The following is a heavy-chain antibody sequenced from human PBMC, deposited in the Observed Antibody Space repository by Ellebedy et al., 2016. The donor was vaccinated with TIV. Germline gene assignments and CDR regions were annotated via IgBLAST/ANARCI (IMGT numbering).Heavy chain of an antibody. CDR1: GYTFTTYS. J-gene: IGHJ4*02. CDR2: ININTRNP. V-gene: IGHV7-4-1*02. CDR3: ARSRSSTWYVGEN. Sequence: ASVKVSCKASGYTFTTYSISWVRQAPGQGLEWMGWININTRNPMYAQGFTGRFVFSLDTSVSTAYLEISSLKAEDTAVYYCARSRSSTWYVGENWGQGTLVTVSS. D-gene: IGHD6-13*01.